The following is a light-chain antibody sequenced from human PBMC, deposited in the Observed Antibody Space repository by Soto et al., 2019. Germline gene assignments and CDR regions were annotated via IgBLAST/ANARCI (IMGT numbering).Light chain of an antibody. CDR1: QSISSW. V-gene: IGKV1-5*01. J-gene: IGKJ1*01. CDR2: DAS. Sequence: DIQTYQSPSALSASVGDRVTIPCRASQSISSWLAWYHQAPGKAPKLLIYDASNLESGVPSRFSGSGSGTEFTLTISSLQPDDFATYYCQQYNTYSMPFGQVTKVAIK. CDR3: QQYNTYSMP.